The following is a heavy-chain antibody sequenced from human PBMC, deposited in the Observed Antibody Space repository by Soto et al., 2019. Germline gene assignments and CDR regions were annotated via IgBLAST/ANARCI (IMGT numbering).Heavy chain of an antibody. CDR2: IYSGGST. D-gene: IGHD5-18*01. CDR1: GFTVSSNY. CDR3: ARKGAPYSYGYDY. J-gene: IGHJ4*02. V-gene: IGHV3-53*01. Sequence: GGSLRLSCAASGFTVSSNYMSWVRQAPGKGLEWVSVIYSGGSTYYADSVKGRFTISRHNSKNTLYLQMNSLRAGVTAVYYCARKGAPYSYGYDYWGQGTLVTVSS.